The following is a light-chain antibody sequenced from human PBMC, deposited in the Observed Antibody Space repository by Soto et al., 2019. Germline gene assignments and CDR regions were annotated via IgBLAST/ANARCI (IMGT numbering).Light chain of an antibody. CDR3: QQYAYSPLT. J-gene: IGKJ4*01. V-gene: IGKV3-20*01. Sequence: EIGLTESPGTLSLSPGERATLSCRASRAVGKDYLAWFQQRPGQAPNLLIHDASSRATGIPDRFSGSGSGTDFTLTITRLEAEDSAMYYCQQYAYSPLTFGGGTKVDIK. CDR2: DAS. CDR1: RAVGKDY.